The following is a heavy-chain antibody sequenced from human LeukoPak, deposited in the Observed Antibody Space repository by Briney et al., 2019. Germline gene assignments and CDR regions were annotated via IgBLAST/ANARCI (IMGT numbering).Heavy chain of an antibody. J-gene: IGHJ5*02. D-gene: IGHD6-19*01. CDR3: ARDPLAVAGISPNWFDP. V-gene: IGHV4-4*07. CDR2: IYTSGST. Sequence: PSETLSLTCTASGGSISSYYWSWIRQPAGKGLEWIGRIYTSGSTNYNPSLKSRVTMSVDTSKNQFSLKLSSVTAADTAVYYCARDPLAVAGISPNWFDPWGQGTLVTVSS. CDR1: GGSISSYY.